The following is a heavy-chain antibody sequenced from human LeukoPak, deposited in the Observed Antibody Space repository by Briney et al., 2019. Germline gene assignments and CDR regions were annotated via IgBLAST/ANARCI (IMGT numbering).Heavy chain of an antibody. J-gene: IGHJ4*02. D-gene: IGHD3-22*01. V-gene: IGHV3-74*01. CDR3: TRGMLDYYDSSGFSSTDY. CDR2: VNGDGSKT. Sequence: GGSPRLSCVASGFKFKRYWMHWVRQAPRKGLDWIARVNGDGSKTDYAASVKVRFVTSRANAKDTLYLQMDSLTADYTAVYFCTRGMLDYYDSSGFSSTDYWGQGTLVTVSS. CDR1: GFKFKRYW.